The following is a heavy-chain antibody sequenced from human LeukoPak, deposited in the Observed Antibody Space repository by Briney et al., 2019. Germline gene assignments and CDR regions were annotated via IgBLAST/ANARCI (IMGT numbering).Heavy chain of an antibody. CDR3: ARGSESSFWSGYSP. J-gene: IGHJ4*02. CDR2: INPNSGGT. D-gene: IGHD3-3*01. CDR1: GYTFTGYY. Sequence: GASVKVSCKASGYTFTGYYMHWVRQAPGQGLEWMGWINPNSGGTNYAQKFQGRVTMTRDTSISTAYMELSRLRSDDTAVYYCARGSESSFWSGYSPWGQGTLVTVSS. V-gene: IGHV1-2*02.